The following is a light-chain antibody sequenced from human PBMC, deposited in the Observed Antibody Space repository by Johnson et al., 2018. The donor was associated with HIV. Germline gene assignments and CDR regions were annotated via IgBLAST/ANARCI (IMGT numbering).Light chain of an antibody. CDR2: DNN. J-gene: IGLJ1*01. CDR1: SSNIGNNY. CDR3: GTWDSSLSAFYV. Sequence: QSVLTQPPSVSAAPGQKVTISCSGSSSNIGNNYVSWYQQLPGTAPKLLIYDNNKRPSGIPDRFSGSKSGTSATLGITGLQTGDAAAYYCGTWDSSLSAFYVFGTGTKVTVL. V-gene: IGLV1-51*01.